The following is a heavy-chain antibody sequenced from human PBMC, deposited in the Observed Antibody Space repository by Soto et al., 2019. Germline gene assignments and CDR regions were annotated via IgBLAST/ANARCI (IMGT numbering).Heavy chain of an antibody. CDR3: ARHRTGSDLAFDI. D-gene: IGHD3-10*01. CDR1: GGSISSSTYY. J-gene: IGHJ3*02. V-gene: IGHV4-39*01. CDR2: IYYSGNT. Sequence: TSETLSLTCTVSGGSISSSTYYWGWIRQPPGKGLEWIGSIYYSGNTYYNPSLKSRVTISVDTSKNQFSLKLSSVTAADTAMYYCARHRTGSDLAFDIWGQGTMVTVSS.